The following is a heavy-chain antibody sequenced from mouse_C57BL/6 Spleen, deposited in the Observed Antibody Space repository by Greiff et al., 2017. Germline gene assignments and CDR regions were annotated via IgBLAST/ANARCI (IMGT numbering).Heavy chain of an antibody. V-gene: IGHV5-4*01. Sequence: EVKLVESGGGLVKPGGSLKLSCAASGFTFSSYAMSWVRQTPEKRLEWVATISDGGSYTYYPDNLKGRFTISRDNAKNNLYLQMSPLKSADTAMYYCARDEMGYDYDGVSWGLDYWGQGTSVTVSS. J-gene: IGHJ4*01. CDR2: ISDGGSYT. CDR3: ARDEMGYDYDGVSWGLDY. D-gene: IGHD2-4*01. CDR1: GFTFSSYA.